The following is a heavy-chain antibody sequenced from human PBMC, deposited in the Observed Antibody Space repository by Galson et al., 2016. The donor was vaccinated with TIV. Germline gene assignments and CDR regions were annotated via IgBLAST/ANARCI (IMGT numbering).Heavy chain of an antibody. V-gene: IGHV3-33*01. D-gene: IGHD1-1*01. Sequence: SLRLSCAASGFSFRNFGIHWVRQAPGKGLEWVAVIWFDGSNDYFADSVKGRFTISRDDSENTVYLQMNSLRAEDTAVYYCGRGNPPSTDTDYWGQGTQVTVSS. CDR1: GFSFRNFG. CDR2: IWFDGSND. CDR3: GRGNPPSTDTDY. J-gene: IGHJ4*02.